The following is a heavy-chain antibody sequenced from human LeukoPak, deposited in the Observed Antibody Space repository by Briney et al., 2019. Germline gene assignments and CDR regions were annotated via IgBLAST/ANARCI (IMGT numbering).Heavy chain of an antibody. CDR3: ARVLDTPMVFSFDY. CDR1: GGSISSVSYY. D-gene: IGHD5-18*01. V-gene: IGHV4-39*07. CDR2: IYYSGST. Sequence: SETLSLTCTVSGGSISSVSYYWGWIRQPPGKGLEWIGSIYYSGSTYYNPSLKSRITISLDTSKNQFSLKLSSVTAADTAVYYCARVLDTPMVFSFDYWGQGTLVTVSS. J-gene: IGHJ4*02.